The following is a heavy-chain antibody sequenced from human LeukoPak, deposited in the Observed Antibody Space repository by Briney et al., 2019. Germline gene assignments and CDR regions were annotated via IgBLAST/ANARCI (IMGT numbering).Heavy chain of an antibody. CDR3: AKQGDFWSGYYKSQYYFDY. Sequence: PGGSLRLSCAASGFTFSSYAMSWVRQAPGKGLEWVSAISGSGGSTYYADSVKGRFTISRDNSKNTLYLQMNSLRAEDTAVYYCAKQGDFWSGYYKSQYYFDYWGQGTLVTVSS. CDR2: ISGSGGST. CDR1: GFTFSSYA. J-gene: IGHJ4*02. D-gene: IGHD3-3*01. V-gene: IGHV3-23*01.